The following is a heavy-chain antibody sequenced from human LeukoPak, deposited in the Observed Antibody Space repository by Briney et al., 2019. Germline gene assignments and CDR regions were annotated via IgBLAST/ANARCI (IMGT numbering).Heavy chain of an antibody. J-gene: IGHJ4*02. CDR3: ARRGYSHGFIDY. D-gene: IGHD5-18*01. CDR2: IYYTGAT. CDR1: GGSISTTSYY. Sequence: PSETLSLTCTVSGGSISTTSYYWDWIRQPPGKGLEWIGSIYYTGATYYNPSLTSRVTTSIDTSETQFSLRLSSVTAADTAVYCCARRGYSHGFIDYWGQGTLVTVSS. V-gene: IGHV4-39*01.